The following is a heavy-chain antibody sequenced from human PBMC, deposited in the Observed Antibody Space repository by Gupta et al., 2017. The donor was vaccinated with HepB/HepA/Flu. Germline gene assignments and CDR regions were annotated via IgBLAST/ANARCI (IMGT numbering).Heavy chain of an antibody. V-gene: IGHV3-20*04. D-gene: IGHD3-9*01. CDR1: GFKFEDYA. J-gene: IGHJ3*02. Sequence: EVRLVASGGRMTRPGGSLRLSCAASGFKFEDYAMAWVRQAPGKGLEWVSAITWNGDTIGYADSLKGRFTISRDNAKKSLYLQMNTLTVEDMAFYYCARVRYPRDGFDMWGQGTLVTVSA. CDR2: ITWNGDTI. CDR3: ARVRYPRDGFDM.